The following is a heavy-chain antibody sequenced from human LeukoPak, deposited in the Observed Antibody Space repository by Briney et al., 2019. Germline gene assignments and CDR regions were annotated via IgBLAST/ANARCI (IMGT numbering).Heavy chain of an antibody. CDR2: ISAYNGNT. CDR3: ARDGPYYGSGRGSAFDI. V-gene: IGHV1-18*01. CDR1: GYTFTSYG. Sequence: ASVKVSCKASGYTFTSYGISWVRQAPGQGLEWMGCISAYNGNTKYAQKLQGRVTMTTDTSTSTAYMELRSLRSDDTAVYYCARDGPYYGSGRGSAFDIWGQGTMVTVSS. J-gene: IGHJ3*02. D-gene: IGHD3-10*01.